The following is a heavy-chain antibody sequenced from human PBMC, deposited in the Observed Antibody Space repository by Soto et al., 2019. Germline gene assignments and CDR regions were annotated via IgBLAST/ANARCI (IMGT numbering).Heavy chain of an antibody. CDR2: IYYSGST. Sequence: QVQLQESGPGLVKPSQTLSLTCTVSGGSISSGGYSWSWIRQHPGKGLEWIGYIYYSGSTYYNPSLKSRVTISVDTSKNHFSLKLSSVTAADTAVYYCARERPTGDKGGLDYWGQGTLVTVSS. CDR3: ARERPTGDKGGLDY. V-gene: IGHV4-31*03. J-gene: IGHJ4*02. D-gene: IGHD3-16*01. CDR1: GGSISSGGYS.